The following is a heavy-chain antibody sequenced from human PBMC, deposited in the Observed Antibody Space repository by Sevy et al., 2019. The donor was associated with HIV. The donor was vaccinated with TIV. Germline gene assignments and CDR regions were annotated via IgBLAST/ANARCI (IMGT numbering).Heavy chain of an antibody. J-gene: IGHJ6*02. CDR2: IWYDGSNK. V-gene: IGHV3-33*01. D-gene: IGHD1-26*01. CDR3: ARAGGRYYYGMDV. Sequence: GGSLRLSCAASGFTFSSYGMHWVRQAPGKGLEWVAVIWYDGSNKYYGDSVKARFTISRDNAKNTLYLQMNSLRAEDTAVYYCARAGGRYYYGMDVWGQGTTVTVSS. CDR1: GFTFSSYG.